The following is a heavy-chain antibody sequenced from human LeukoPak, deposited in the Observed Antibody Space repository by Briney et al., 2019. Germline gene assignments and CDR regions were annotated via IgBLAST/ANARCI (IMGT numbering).Heavy chain of an antibody. D-gene: IGHD3-9*01. CDR1: GFTFSSYW. V-gene: IGHV3-74*01. Sequence: GGSLRLSCAASGFTFSSYWMSWVRQAPGKGLVWVSRINSDGSSTSYADSVKGRFTISRDNAKNTLYLQMNSLRAEDTAVYYCARVRVYYDILTGYYWYDYWGQGTLVTVSS. J-gene: IGHJ4*02. CDR3: ARVRVYYDILTGYYWYDY. CDR2: INSDGSST.